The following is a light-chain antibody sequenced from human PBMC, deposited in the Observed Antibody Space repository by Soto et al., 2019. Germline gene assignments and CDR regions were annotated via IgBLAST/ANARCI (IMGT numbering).Light chain of an antibody. V-gene: IGKV3D-11*03. J-gene: IGKJ1*01. CDR1: QGIGDT. CDR2: DTS. Sequence: EVVLTQSPATLSVSPGECVTLSCRSSQGIGDTLAWYQHKPGQTPRLLIYDTSDRATGVPARFSGSGAGTDFTLTISSLEPEDFAVFYCQQYGSSPRTFGQGTKVDIK. CDR3: QQYGSSPRT.